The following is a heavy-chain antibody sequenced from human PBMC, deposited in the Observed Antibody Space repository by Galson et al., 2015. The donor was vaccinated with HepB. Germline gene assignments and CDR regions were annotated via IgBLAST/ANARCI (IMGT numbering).Heavy chain of an antibody. CDR3: ARGLANWCFDL. CDR1: GYTFPSYY. Sequence: SVKVSCKASGYTFPSYYMHWVRQAPGQGLEWRGIINPSGGSTSYAQKFQGRVTMTRDTSTSTVYMELSSLRSEDTAVYYCARGLANWCFDLWGRGTLVTVSS. J-gene: IGHJ2*01. V-gene: IGHV1-46*01. CDR2: INPSGGST.